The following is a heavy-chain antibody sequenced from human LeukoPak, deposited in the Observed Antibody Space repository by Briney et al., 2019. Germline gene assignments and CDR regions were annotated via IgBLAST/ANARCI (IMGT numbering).Heavy chain of an antibody. Sequence: GGSLRLSCAASGFTFSNAWMSWVRQAPGKGLEWVAVISYDGSNKYYADSVKGRFTISRDNSKNTLYLQMNSLRAEDTAVYYCARDGGVVAATPAFDYWGQGTLVTVSS. V-gene: IGHV3-30*03. CDR1: GFTFSNAW. D-gene: IGHD2-15*01. CDR3: ARDGGVVAATPAFDY. J-gene: IGHJ4*02. CDR2: ISYDGSNK.